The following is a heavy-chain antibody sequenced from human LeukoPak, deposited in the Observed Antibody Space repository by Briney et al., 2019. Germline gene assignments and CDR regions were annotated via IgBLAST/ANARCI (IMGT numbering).Heavy chain of an antibody. D-gene: IGHD6-19*01. CDR2: TSSNGGST. CDR1: GFTFSSYA. Sequence: GGSLRLSCSASGFTFSSYAMHWVRQASGKGLEYVSATSSNGGSTYYADSVKGRFTISRDNSKNTLYLQMSSLRAEDTAVYYCVKEDYSSGSFDYWGQGTLVTVSS. CDR3: VKEDYSSGSFDY. V-gene: IGHV3-64D*06. J-gene: IGHJ4*02.